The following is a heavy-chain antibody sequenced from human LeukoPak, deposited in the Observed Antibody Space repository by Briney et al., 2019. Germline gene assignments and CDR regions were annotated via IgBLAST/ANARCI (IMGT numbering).Heavy chain of an antibody. Sequence: ASVKVSCKASGYTFTSYAMNWVRQAPGQGLEWMGWINTSTGNPTYAQGFTGRFVFSLDTSVSTAYLQISSLKAEDTAVYYCARDGGGGSYPVNAFDIWGQGTMVTVSS. J-gene: IGHJ3*02. CDR2: INTSTGNP. V-gene: IGHV7-4-1*02. CDR1: GYTFTSYA. D-gene: IGHD1-26*01. CDR3: ARDGGGGSYPVNAFDI.